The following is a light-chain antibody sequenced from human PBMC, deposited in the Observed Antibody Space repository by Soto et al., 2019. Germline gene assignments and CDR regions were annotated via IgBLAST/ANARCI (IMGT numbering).Light chain of an antibody. CDR3: GTWDSSLSAGV. V-gene: IGLV1-51*02. CDR1: SSKIGNNY. CDR2: ENN. J-gene: IGLJ3*02. Sequence: QSVLTQPPSVSAAPGQKVTISCSGSSSKIGNNYVSWYQQLPGTAPKLLIYENNKRPSGIPDLFSGSKSGTSATLGITGLQTGDEADYYCGTWDSSLSAGVFGGGTKLTVL.